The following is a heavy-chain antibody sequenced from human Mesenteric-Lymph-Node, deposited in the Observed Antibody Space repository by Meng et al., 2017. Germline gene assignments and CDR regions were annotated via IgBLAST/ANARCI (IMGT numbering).Heavy chain of an antibody. V-gene: IGHV4-61*01. CDR2: IYYSGST. J-gene: IGHJ4*02. D-gene: IGHD5-24*01. CDR3: ARDRGGYNYFRY. Sequence: SETLSLTCTVSGGSISSSSYYWSWIRQPPGKGLEWIGYIYYSGSTNYNPSLKSRVTISVDTSKNQFSLKLSSVTAADTAVYYCARDRGGYNYFRYWGQGTLVTVSS. CDR1: GGSISSSSYY.